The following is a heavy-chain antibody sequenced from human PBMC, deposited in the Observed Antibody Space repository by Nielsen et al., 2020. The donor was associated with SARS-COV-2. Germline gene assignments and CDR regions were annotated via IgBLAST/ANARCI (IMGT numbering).Heavy chain of an antibody. D-gene: IGHD3-16*01. J-gene: IGHJ4*02. V-gene: IGHV3-66*03. CDR2: IYSCGST. Sequence: WIRQPPGKGLEWVSVIYSCGSTYYADSVKGRFTISRDNSKNTLYLQMNSLRAEDTAVYYCARLRFGVDYWGQGTLVTVSS. CDR3: ARLRFGVDY.